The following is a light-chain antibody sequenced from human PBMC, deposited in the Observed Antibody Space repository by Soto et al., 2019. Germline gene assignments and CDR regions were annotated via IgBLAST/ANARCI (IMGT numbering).Light chain of an antibody. CDR1: SSDVGGYNY. J-gene: IGLJ2*01. CDR3: CSYATTSTSVV. Sequence: QSALTQPASVSGSPGQSITISCTGTSSDVGGYNYVSWYQQHPGKAPKLMIYEVSNRPSGVSNRFSGSKSGNTASLTISGLQAEDEAAYYCCSYATTSTSVVFGGGTQLTVL. V-gene: IGLV2-14*01. CDR2: EVS.